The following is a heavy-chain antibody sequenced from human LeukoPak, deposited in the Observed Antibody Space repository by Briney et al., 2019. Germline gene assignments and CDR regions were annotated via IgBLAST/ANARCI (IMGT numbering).Heavy chain of an antibody. V-gene: IGHV3-23*01. CDR1: GFTFSSYA. CDR2: ISGSGGST. J-gene: IGHJ5*02. D-gene: IGHD3-3*01. Sequence: GGSLRLSCAASGFTFSSYAMSWVRQAPGKGLEWVSAISGSGGSTYYADSVKGRFTISRDNSKNTLYLQMNSLRAEDTAVYYCAKDRGGYYVFWRAYVRRTWFDPWAREPWSPSPQ. CDR3: AKDRGGYYVFWRAYVRRTWFDP.